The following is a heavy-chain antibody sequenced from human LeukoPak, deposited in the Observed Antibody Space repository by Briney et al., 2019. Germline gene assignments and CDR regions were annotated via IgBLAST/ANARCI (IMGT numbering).Heavy chain of an antibody. V-gene: IGHV3-23*01. D-gene: IGHD6-19*01. CDR3: AKGVAVGEGYYYYGMDV. Sequence: GGSLRLSCAASGFTFSSYAMNWVRQAPGKGLEWVSSISGSGVSGRGGRTFYADSVKGRFTISRDNSKNTFYLQMSSLRADDTAVYYCAKGVAVGEGYYYYGMDVWGQGARVTVS. CDR2: ISGSGVSGRGGRT. CDR1: GFTFSSYA. J-gene: IGHJ6*02.